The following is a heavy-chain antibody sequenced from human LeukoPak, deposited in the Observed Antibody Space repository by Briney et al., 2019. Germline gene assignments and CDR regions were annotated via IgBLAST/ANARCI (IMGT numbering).Heavy chain of an antibody. CDR3: ARGLRYYYYYYMDV. V-gene: IGHV3-20*04. CDR1: GFTFDDYG. J-gene: IGHJ6*03. D-gene: IGHD3-9*01. Sequence: GGSLRLPCAASGFTFDDYGMNWVRQAPGKGLEWISGIHWNGDTTNYAASVEGRFTISRDNAKNSLYLQMNSLRAEDTALYYCARGLRYYYYYYMDVWGKGTTVTVSS. CDR2: IHWNGDTT.